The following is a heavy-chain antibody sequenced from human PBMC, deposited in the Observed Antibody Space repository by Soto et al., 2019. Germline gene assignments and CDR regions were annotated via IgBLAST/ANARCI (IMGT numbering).Heavy chain of an antibody. CDR3: AKGGSGSYSNAFDI. CDR1: GGSISRGRYY. CDR2: IYYSGST. Sequence: SETLSLTCTVAGGSISRGRYYLGCIRQAPGKGLEWIGTIYYSGSTYYNPSLKSRVTISVDTSKNQFSLKLSSVTAADTAVYYCAKGGSGSYSNAFDIWGQGTMVT. D-gene: IGHD3-10*01. V-gene: IGHV4-39*01. J-gene: IGHJ3*02.